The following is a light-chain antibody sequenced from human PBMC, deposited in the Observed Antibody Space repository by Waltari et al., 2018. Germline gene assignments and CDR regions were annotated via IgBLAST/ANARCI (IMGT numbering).Light chain of an antibody. V-gene: IGKV1-33*01. Sequence: ITCQANQDIYNSLNWYQQKPGKAPNLLIYGASNLEPGVPSRFSGSGSGTHFTFSISSLQPDDFATYYCQQYDTPLSFGGGTKVAIK. CDR3: QQYDTPLS. J-gene: IGKJ4*01. CDR1: QDIYNS. CDR2: GAS.